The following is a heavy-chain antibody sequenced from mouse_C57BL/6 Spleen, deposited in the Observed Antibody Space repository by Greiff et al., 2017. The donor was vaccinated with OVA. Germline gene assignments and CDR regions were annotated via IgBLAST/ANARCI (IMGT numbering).Heavy chain of an antibody. CDR3: ARDFRQLSPTSSWFAY. D-gene: IGHD3-2*02. V-gene: IGHV5-4*01. CDR2: ISDGGSYT. CDR1: GFTFSSYA. Sequence: EVQRVESGGGLVKPGGSLKLSCAASGFTFSSYALSWVRQTPEKRLEWVATISDGGSYTYYPDNVKGRFTISRDTAKNNLYLQMSHLKSEDTAMYYCARDFRQLSPTSSWFAYWGQGTLVTVSA. J-gene: IGHJ3*01.